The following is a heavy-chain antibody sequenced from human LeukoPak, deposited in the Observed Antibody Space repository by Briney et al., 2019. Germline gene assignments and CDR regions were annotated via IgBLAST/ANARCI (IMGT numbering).Heavy chain of an antibody. CDR1: GFTFSTYN. CDR2: ISTSSTYI. D-gene: IGHD3-10*01. CDR3: ARENYYGSGSYDY. V-gene: IGHV3-21*04. Sequence: PGGSLRLSCAASGFTFSTYNMNGVRQAPGKGLEWVSSISTSSTYIYYADSVKGRFTISRDNAENSLYLQMNSLRAEDTAVYYCARENYYGSGSYDYWGQGTLVTVSS. J-gene: IGHJ4*02.